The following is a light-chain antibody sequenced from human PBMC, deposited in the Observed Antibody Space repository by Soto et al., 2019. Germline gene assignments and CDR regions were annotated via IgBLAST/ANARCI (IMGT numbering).Light chain of an antibody. J-gene: IGKJ1*01. CDR2: GAS. V-gene: IGKV3-20*01. CDR3: QQYGGSPRT. CDR1: QSVSSNY. Sequence: EIVLTQSPGTLSLSPGERATLSCRASQSVSSNYLAWYQQKSGQAPRLLIYGASSRATGIPYRFSGSGSGTDFTLTISRLEPEDFAVYYCQQYGGSPRTFGQGTKVEIK.